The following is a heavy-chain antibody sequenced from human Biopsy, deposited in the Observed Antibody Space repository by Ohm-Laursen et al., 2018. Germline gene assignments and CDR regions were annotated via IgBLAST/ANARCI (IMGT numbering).Heavy chain of an antibody. J-gene: IGHJ4*02. CDR3: AKTFHGSSFLYDY. Sequence: SLRLSCAASGFTFSNYGMHWVRQAPGKGLEWVALIWYDGSNKNSEDSVKGRFTISRDNSKNTLYLQMNSLTAEDTAVYYCAKTFHGSSFLYDYWGQGTLVTVSS. CDR2: IWYDGSNK. D-gene: IGHD2-15*01. V-gene: IGHV3-33*06. CDR1: GFTFSNYG.